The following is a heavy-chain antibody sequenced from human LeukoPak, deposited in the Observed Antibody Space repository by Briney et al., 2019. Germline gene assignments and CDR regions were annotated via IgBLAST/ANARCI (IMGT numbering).Heavy chain of an antibody. CDR3: ARDGAYSASNI. J-gene: IGHJ3*02. D-gene: IGHD6-13*01. CDR1: GLTFRNYA. V-gene: IGHV3-11*01. CDR2: VSNSGSTI. Sequence: GGSLRLSCVASGLTFRNYAMSWLRQAPGKGLEWISCVSNSGSTIYYADSVKGRFTISRDNVKNSLYLQMNSLRVEDTAVYYCARDGAYSASNIWGQGTMVAVSS.